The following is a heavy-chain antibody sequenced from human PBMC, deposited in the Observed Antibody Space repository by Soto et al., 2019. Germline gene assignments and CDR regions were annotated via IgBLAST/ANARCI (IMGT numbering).Heavy chain of an antibody. Sequence: SETLSLTCAVYGGSFSGYYWSWISQPPGKGLEWIGEINHSGSTNYNPSLKSRVTISVDTSKNQFSLKLSSVTAADTAVYYCARDAHGDYDEPTDYWGQGTLVTVSS. J-gene: IGHJ4*02. CDR2: INHSGST. CDR1: GGSFSGYY. D-gene: IGHD4-17*01. CDR3: ARDAHGDYDEPTDY. V-gene: IGHV4-34*01.